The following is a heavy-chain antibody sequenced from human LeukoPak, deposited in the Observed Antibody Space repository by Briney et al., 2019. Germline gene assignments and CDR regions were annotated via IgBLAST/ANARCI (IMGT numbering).Heavy chain of an antibody. Sequence: GGSLRLSCAASGFTFDDYAMHWVRQAPGKGLEWVSGISWNRGSIGYADSVKGRFTISRDNAKNSLYLQMNSLRAEDTALYYCAKDIVAAAGTAFSSNWFDPWGQGTLVTVSS. CDR1: GFTFDDYA. D-gene: IGHD6-13*01. CDR2: ISWNRGSI. V-gene: IGHV3-9*01. J-gene: IGHJ5*02. CDR3: AKDIVAAAGTAFSSNWFDP.